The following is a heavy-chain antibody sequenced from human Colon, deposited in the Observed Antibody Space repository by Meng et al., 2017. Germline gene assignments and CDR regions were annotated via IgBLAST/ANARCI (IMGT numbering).Heavy chain of an antibody. V-gene: IGHV1-8*02. J-gene: IGHJ4*02. CDR2: MNPDSGKT. CDR1: GYTFSNDE. Sequence: QVQLVQSGAEVKKHGASVRVSGEPSGYTFSNDEGNWVRQASGHGLEWMGWMNPDSGKTGYAHKFQGRVTLTRDTYTGTAYMELTILTPDDTAVYYCARGGAPPYYFDYWGQGTLVTVSS. D-gene: IGHD1-26*01. CDR3: ARGGAPPYYFDY.